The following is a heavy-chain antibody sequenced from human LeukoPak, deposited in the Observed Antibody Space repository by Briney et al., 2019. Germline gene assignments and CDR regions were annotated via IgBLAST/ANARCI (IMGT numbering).Heavy chain of an antibody. CDR3: ATVIAYYYDSSGPGFDY. CDR2: FDPEDGET. Sequence: GASVKVSCKVSGYTLTELSMHWVRQAPGKGLEWMGGFDPEDGETIYAQKFQGRVTMTEDTSTDTAYMELSSLRSEDTAVYYCATVIAYYYDSSGPGFDYWGQGTLVTVSS. J-gene: IGHJ4*02. D-gene: IGHD3-22*01. CDR1: GYTLTELS. V-gene: IGHV1-24*01.